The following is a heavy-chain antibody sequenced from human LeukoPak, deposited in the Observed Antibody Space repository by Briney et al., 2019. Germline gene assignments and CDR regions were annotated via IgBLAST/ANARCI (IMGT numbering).Heavy chain of an antibody. D-gene: IGHD2-15*01. CDR1: GGSISSYS. V-gene: IGHV4-30-2*01. CDR2: IYHSGST. J-gene: IGHJ4*02. Sequence: SETLSLTCTVSGGSISSYSWSWIRQPPGKGLEWIGYIYHSGSTYYNPSLKSRVTISVDRSKNQFSLKLSSVTAADTAVYYCARGGCSGGSCYFDYWGQGTLVTVSS. CDR3: ARGGCSGGSCYFDY.